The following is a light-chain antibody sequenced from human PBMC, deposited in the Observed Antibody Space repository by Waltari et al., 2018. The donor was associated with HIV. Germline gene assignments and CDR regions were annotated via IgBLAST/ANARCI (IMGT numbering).Light chain of an antibody. CDR3: QQYDESPVT. J-gene: IGKJ1*01. Sequence: EIVLTQSPGLLSLSPGERTTLSCRASQSVGGSSLAWFRQKVGQPPQLLIYSASNRAAGVPDRFIGSGSGRDFSLIISRLEPEDFAVYYCQQYDESPVTFGQGTKVEV. V-gene: IGKV3-20*01. CDR1: QSVGGSS. CDR2: SAS.